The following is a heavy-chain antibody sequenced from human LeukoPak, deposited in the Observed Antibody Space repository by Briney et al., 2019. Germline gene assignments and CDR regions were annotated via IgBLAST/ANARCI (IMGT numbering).Heavy chain of an antibody. Sequence: GESLKISCKGSGYSFTNYWIGWVRQMPGKGLEWMGIIHPGDSETTYSPSFQGQVTISADTSITTAYVQWSNLEASDTAIYYCARRYSGHDAFDIWGPGTMVTVSS. CDR1: GYSFTNYW. D-gene: IGHD5-18*01. V-gene: IGHV5-51*01. J-gene: IGHJ3*02. CDR3: ARRYSGHDAFDI. CDR2: IHPGDSET.